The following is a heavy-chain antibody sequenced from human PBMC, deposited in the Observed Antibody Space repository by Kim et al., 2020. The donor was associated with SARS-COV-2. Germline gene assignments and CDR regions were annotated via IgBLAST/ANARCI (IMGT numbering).Heavy chain of an antibody. J-gene: IGHJ4*02. D-gene: IGHD3-22*01. V-gene: IGHV3-21*01. CDR1: GFTFSSYS. CDR2: ISSSSSYI. CDR3: ARGRRWDSSGYD. Sequence: GGSLRLSCAASGFTFSSYSMNWVRQAPGKGLEWVSSISSSSSYIYYADSVKGRFTISRDNAKNSLYLQMNSLRAEDTAVYYCARGRRWDSSGYDWGQGTLVTVSS.